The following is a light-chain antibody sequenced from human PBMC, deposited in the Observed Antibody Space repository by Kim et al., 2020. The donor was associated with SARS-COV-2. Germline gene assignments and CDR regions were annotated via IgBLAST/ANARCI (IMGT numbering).Light chain of an antibody. CDR2: SVS. V-gene: IGKV3-20*01. J-gene: IGKJ1*01. Sequence: YPGERAPPAARARHKITSDYLAWYQQRPGQAPRLLIYSVSTRAAGITDRFSGSGSGTDFTLTISWLEPEDFAVYYCHHYGDSLWSFGRGTKVDIK. CDR1: HKITSDY. CDR3: HHYGDSLWS.